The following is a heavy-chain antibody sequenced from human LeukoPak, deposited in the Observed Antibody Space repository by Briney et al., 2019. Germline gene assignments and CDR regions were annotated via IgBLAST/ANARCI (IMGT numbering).Heavy chain of an antibody. V-gene: IGHV3-43*02. CDR2: ISGDGGGS. CDR1: GFSFDDYA. CDR3: DTPSRGSWYYFDY. J-gene: IGHJ4*02. D-gene: IGHD6-13*01. Sequence: PGGSLRLSCAASGFSFDDYAMHWVRHAPGKGLEWVSLISGDGGGSYYADSVKGRFTISRDNSKNSLYLQMNSLRLEDTAYYYCDTPSRGSWYYFDYWGQGTLVTVSS.